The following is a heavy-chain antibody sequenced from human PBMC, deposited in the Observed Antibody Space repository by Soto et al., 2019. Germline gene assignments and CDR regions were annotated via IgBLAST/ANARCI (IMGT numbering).Heavy chain of an antibody. V-gene: IGHV1-69*01. CDR3: AIDYYDSSGYYYPNFDY. D-gene: IGHD3-22*01. Sequence: QVQLVQSGAEVKKPGSSVKVSCKASGGTFSSYAISWVRQAPGQGLEWMGGIIPIFGTANYAQKFQGRVTITADESASTAYMELSSLRSEDTAVYYCAIDYYDSSGYYYPNFDYWGQGTLVTVSS. CDR2: IIPIFGTA. CDR1: GGTFSSYA. J-gene: IGHJ4*02.